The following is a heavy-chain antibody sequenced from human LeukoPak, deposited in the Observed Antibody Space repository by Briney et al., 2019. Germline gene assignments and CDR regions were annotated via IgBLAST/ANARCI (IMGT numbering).Heavy chain of an antibody. CDR1: GGTFSSYA. CDR3: ARDGGHYYDSSGYLI. J-gene: IGHJ4*02. Sequence: SAKVSCKASGGTFSSYAISWVRQAPGQGLEWMGRIIPILGIANYAQKFQGRVTITADKSTSTAYMELSSLRSEDTAVYYCARDGGHYYDSSGYLIWGQGTLVTVSS. V-gene: IGHV1-69*04. CDR2: IIPILGIA. D-gene: IGHD3-22*01.